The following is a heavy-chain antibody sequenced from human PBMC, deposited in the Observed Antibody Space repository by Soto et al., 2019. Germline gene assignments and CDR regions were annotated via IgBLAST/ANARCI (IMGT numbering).Heavy chain of an antibody. Sequence: GGSLRLSCAASGFTFSSYAMSWVRQAPGKGLEWVSAISGSGGSTYYADSVKGRFTISRDNSKNTLYLQMNSLRAEDTAVYYCAKCRGLTLGYYYYYGMDVWGQGTTVTVSS. CDR2: ISGSGGST. V-gene: IGHV3-23*01. CDR1: GFTFSSYA. D-gene: IGHD3-9*01. J-gene: IGHJ6*02. CDR3: AKCRGLTLGYYYYYGMDV.